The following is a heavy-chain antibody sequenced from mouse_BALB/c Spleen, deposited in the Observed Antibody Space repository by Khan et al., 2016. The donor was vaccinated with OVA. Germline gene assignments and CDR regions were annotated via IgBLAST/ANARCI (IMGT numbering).Heavy chain of an antibody. CDR3: ARSPYGNFAY. D-gene: IGHD2-1*01. CDR1: GFTFSTYA. V-gene: IGHV5-9-3*01. J-gene: IGHJ3*01. CDR2: ISSDGDYT. Sequence: EVKLVESGGGLVKPGGPLKLSCAASGFTFSTYAMSWVRQTPEKRLEWVATISSDGDYTYYPDNVTGRFTISRDNAKNTLYLQMSSLRSEDTAMYYCARSPYGNFAYWGQGNLVTGPA.